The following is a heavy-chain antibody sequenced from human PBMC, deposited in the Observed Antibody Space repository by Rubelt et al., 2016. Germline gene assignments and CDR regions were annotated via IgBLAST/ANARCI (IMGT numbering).Heavy chain of an antibody. CDR2: ISSSSSTI. V-gene: IGHV3-48*01. D-gene: IGHD6-13*01. J-gene: IGHJ3*02. CDR3: ARAPGIAAAGTREAFDI. Sequence: RQAPGKGLEWVSYISSSSSTIYYADSVKGRFTISRDNSKNTLYLQMNSLRAEDTAVYYCARAPGIAAAGTREAFDIWGQGTMVTVSS.